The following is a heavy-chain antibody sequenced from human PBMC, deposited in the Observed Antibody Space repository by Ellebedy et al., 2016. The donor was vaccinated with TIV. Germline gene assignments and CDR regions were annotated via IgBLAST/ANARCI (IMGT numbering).Heavy chain of an antibody. V-gene: IGHV3-74*01. CDR1: GFTFSSYW. D-gene: IGHD5-18*01. CDR3: ARESEQLWTSDY. J-gene: IGHJ4*02. Sequence: GGSLRLSCAASGFTFSSYWMHWVRQAPGKGLVWVSRINSDGSSTSYADSVKGRFTISRDNSKNTLYLQMNSLRAEDTAVYYCARESEQLWTSDYWGQGTLVTVSS. CDR2: INSDGSST.